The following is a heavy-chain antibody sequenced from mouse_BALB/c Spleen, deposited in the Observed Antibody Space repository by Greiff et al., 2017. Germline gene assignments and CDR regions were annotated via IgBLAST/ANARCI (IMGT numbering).Heavy chain of an antibody. Sequence: EVKLQESGGGLVQPKGSLKLSCAASGFTFNTYAMNWVRQAPGKGLEWVARIRSKSNNYATYYADSVKDRFTISRDDSQSMLYLQMNNLKTEDTAMYYCVRQEGGNYGDYYAMDYWGQGTSVTVSS. J-gene: IGHJ4*01. D-gene: IGHD2-1*01. CDR1: GFTFNTYA. CDR2: IRSKSNNYAT. V-gene: IGHV10-1*02. CDR3: VRQEGGNYGDYYAMDY.